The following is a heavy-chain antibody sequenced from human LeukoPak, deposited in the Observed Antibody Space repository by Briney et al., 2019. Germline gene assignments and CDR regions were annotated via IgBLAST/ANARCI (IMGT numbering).Heavy chain of an antibody. CDR3: ARLGVMVRGASDQITAFDT. CDR2: IYAGDSDI. V-gene: IGHV5-51*01. CDR1: GYSFSSYY. Sequence: GESLKISCQASGYSFSSYYIGWVRQMPGKGLEWMGIIYAGDSDIRYSPSFEGQVTISVDKSTTTAYLQWSSLKASDSAIYYCARLGVMVRGASDQITAFDTWGQGTLVTISS. D-gene: IGHD3-10*01. J-gene: IGHJ3*02.